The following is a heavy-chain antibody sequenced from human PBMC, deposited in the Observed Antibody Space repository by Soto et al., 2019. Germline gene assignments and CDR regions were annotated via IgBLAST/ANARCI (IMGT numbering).Heavy chain of an antibody. CDR1: GDSVTGNTAG. Sequence: SQTLSLTCVISGDSVTGNTAGWNWIRQSPSRGLEWLGRTYYRSKWYYDYAGSVKGRMTINPDTSRNQFSLQLNSVSPEDTAVYSRHSGMFGRGAYYMDFCGQGTTVTVS. CDR3: HSGMFGRGAYYMDF. CDR2: TYYRSKWYY. J-gene: IGHJ6*02. V-gene: IGHV6-1*01. D-gene: IGHD3-10*02.